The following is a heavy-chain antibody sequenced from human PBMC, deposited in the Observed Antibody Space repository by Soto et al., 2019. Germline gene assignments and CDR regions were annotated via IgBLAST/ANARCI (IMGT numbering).Heavy chain of an antibody. CDR3: AIGHISMEYYYYYVMDV. CDR1: GGSISSSF. V-gene: IGHV4-59*08. J-gene: IGHJ6*01. D-gene: IGHD1-1*01. CDR2: IAYRGST. Sequence: SETLSLTCSVSGGSISSSFWSWILQPPGKELDWTGYIAYRGSTTSNPALKDRITQSVDTSKNQFPLMVSSVPAAITPIYYWAIGHISMEYYYYYVMDVWGQGTTVTVSA.